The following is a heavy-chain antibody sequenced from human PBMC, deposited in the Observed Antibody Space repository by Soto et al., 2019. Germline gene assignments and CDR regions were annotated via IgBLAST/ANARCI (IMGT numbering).Heavy chain of an antibody. CDR1: GFTFSSHG. D-gene: IGHD4-17*01. V-gene: IGHV3-33*01. Sequence: QLQLVESGGGVIQPGRSLRLSCAASGFTFSSHGMHWVRQAPGTGLEWVAVIGRDGSNTFYTDSVKGRFTISRDNSDNTLYLQMNSLRVEDTAVYYCARDDVYDDNGLEEWGQGTLVTVSA. J-gene: IGHJ4*02. CDR2: IGRDGSNT. CDR3: ARDDVYDDNGLEE.